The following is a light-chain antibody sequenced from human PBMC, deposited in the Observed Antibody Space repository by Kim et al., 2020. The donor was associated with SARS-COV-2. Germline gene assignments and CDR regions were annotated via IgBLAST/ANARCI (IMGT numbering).Light chain of an antibody. CDR2: KAS. CDR3: QQYNTSPWT. V-gene: IGKV1-5*03. J-gene: IGKJ1*01. CDR1: QSISSH. Sequence: DIQMTQSPSTLSASVGDRVTITCRASQSISSHLAWYQREPGRAPKLLIYKASTLESGVPSRFSGSGSGTEFTLSISSLQPDDFATFYCQQYNTSPWTFGQGTKVDIK.